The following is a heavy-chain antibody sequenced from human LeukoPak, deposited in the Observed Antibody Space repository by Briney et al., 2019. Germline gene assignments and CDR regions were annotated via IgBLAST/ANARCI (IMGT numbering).Heavy chain of an antibody. Sequence: GGSLRLSCAASGFTFSDYYMSWIRQAPGKGLEWVSYIGSSGRTIYYADSVKGRFTISRDNAKNSLYLQMNSLRAEDTALYYCAKDWAVGDYYYFYYMDVWGKGTTVTVSS. CDR2: IGSSGRTI. V-gene: IGHV3-11*04. J-gene: IGHJ6*03. CDR1: GFTFSDYY. CDR3: AKDWAVGDYYYFYYMDV. D-gene: IGHD6-19*01.